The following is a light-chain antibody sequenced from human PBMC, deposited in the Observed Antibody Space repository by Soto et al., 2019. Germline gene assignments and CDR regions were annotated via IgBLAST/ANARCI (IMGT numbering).Light chain of an antibody. Sequence: VVLTQSPGTLSLSPGERATLSCGASQSVTGNYLAWYQQKPGQAPRLLIYGASTRATGTPDRISGSGSGTEFTLTISSLQPDDFATYYCQHYNSYSEAFGQGTKVDIK. CDR1: QSVTGNY. V-gene: IGKV3-20*01. CDR3: QHYNSYSEA. J-gene: IGKJ1*01. CDR2: GAS.